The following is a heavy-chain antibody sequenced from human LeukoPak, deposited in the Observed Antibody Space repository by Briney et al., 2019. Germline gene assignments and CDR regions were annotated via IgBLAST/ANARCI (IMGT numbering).Heavy chain of an antibody. J-gene: IGHJ4*02. CDR2: IYPGDSDT. D-gene: IGHD1-26*01. V-gene: IGHV5-51*01. Sequence: GESLKISCKGSGYSFTSYWIVWVRQMPGKGLEWMGIIYPGDSDTRYSPSFQGQVTISADKSIGTAYLQWSSLKASDTAMYYCARRRDLYSGSYYPFDYWGQGTLVTVSS. CDR3: ARRRDLYSGSYYPFDY. CDR1: GYSFTSYW.